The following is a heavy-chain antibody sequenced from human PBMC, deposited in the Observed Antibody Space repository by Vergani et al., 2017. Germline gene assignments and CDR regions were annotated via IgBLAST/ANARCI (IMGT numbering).Heavy chain of an antibody. D-gene: IGHD3-9*01. CDR3: ARGYYGILTGYRY. J-gene: IGHJ4*02. V-gene: IGHV1-46*03. CDR1: GYTFSNHY. Sequence: QVQLVQSGAEVKKPGSSVKVSCKTSGYTFSNHYMHWVRQAPGQGLEWMGIINPSGGHTNYAQKFQGRVTMTRDTSTSTVYMELSSLRSEDTAIYYCARGYYGILTGYRYWGQGTLVTVSA. CDR2: INPSGGHT.